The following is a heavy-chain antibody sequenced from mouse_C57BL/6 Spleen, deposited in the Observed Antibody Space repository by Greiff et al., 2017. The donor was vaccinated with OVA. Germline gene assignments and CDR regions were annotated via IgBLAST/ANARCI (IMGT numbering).Heavy chain of an antibody. CDR1: GFTFSSYA. CDR3: ARDDGYYYFDY. V-gene: IGHV5-4*01. CDR2: ISDGGSYT. Sequence: EVMLVESGGGLVKPGGSLKLSCAASGFTFSSYAMSWVRQTPGKRLEWVATISDGGSYTYYPDNVKGRFTISRDNAKNNLYLQMSHLKSEDTAMYYCARDDGYYYFDYWGQGTTLTVSS. J-gene: IGHJ2*01. D-gene: IGHD2-3*01.